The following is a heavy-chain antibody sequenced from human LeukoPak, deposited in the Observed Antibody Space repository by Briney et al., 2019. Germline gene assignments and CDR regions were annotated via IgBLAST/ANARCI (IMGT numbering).Heavy chain of an antibody. J-gene: IGHJ1*01. CDR2: ISFDGSNQ. CDR3: AKSHPPTVTTEEGEYLQH. CDR1: GFTFSSFG. Sequence: GGSLRLSCAASGFTFSSFGMHWVRQAPGQGLEWVAVISFDGSNQYYADSVKGRFTIYRDNFKDTVYLQMNSLRAEETAVYYCAKSHPPTVTTEEGEYLQHWGQGTLVTVFS. D-gene: IGHD4-17*01. V-gene: IGHV3-30*18.